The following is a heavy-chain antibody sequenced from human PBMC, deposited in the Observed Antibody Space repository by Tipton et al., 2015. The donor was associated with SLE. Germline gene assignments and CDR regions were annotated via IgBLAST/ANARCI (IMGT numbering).Heavy chain of an antibody. CDR1: GGSISSSSYY. J-gene: IGHJ4*02. V-gene: IGHV4-39*07. CDR3: ARRALTSGGFDY. D-gene: IGHD3-10*01. Sequence: TLSLTCTVSGGSISSSSYYWGWIRQPPGKGLEWIGEINHSGSTNYNPSLKSRVTISVDTSKNQFSLKLSSVTAADTAVYYCARRALTSGGFDYWGQGTLFTVSS. CDR2: INHSGST.